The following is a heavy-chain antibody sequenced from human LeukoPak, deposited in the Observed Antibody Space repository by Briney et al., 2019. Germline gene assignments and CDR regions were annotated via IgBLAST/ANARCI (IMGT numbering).Heavy chain of an antibody. CDR2: INGDGSST. Sequence: PGGSLRLSCEASGFTFSTYWMHWVRQAPGRGLVWVSRINGDGSSTFYADSVKGRFTISRDNARNTVHLQMNSLRAEDTAVYYCARDAYSGYDHGDNWFDPWGQGTLVTVSS. CDR1: GFTFSTYW. V-gene: IGHV3-74*01. CDR3: ARDAYSGYDHGDNWFDP. D-gene: IGHD5-12*01. J-gene: IGHJ5*02.